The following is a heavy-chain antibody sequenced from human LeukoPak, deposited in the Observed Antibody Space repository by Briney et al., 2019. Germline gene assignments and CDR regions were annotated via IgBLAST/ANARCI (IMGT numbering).Heavy chain of an antibody. CDR1: GGSFSGYY. V-gene: IGHV4-34*01. D-gene: IGHD1/OR15-1a*01. CDR3: ARGRTPNNNDYGDY. J-gene: IGHJ4*02. CDR2: INHSGST. Sequence: SETLSLTCAVYGGSFSGYYWSWIRRPPGKGLEWIGEINHSGSTNYNPSLKSRVTISVDTSKNQFSLKLSSVTAADTAVYYCARGRTPNNNDYGDYWGQGTLVTVSS.